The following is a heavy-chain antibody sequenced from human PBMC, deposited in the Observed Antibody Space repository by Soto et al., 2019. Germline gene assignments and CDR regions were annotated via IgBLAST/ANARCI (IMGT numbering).Heavy chain of an antibody. CDR2: IIPIFGTA. CDR1: GGTFSSYA. J-gene: IGHJ6*02. Sequence: QVQLVQSGAEVKKPGSSVKVSCKASGGTFSSYAISWVRQAPGQGLEWMGGIIPIFGTANYAQKFQGRVTITGDKSTSTAYMELSSLRSEDTAVYYCARASSWRQKDDYCGMDVWGQGTTVTVSS. CDR3: ARASSWRQKDDYCGMDV. D-gene: IGHD6-13*01. V-gene: IGHV1-69*06.